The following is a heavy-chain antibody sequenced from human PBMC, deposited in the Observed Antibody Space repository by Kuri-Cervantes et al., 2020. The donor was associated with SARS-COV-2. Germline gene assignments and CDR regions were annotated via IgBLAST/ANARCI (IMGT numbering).Heavy chain of an antibody. CDR3: ARDLHYYDSSGYPHYYYYYMDV. CDR2: IYTSGST. J-gene: IGHJ6*03. Sequence: AETLSLTCAVDGGSFSGYYWSWIRQPAGKGLEWIGRIYTSGSTNYNPSLKSRVTMSVDTSKNQFSLKLSSVTAADTAVYYCARDLHYYDSSGYPHYYYYYMDVWGKGTTVTVSS. V-gene: IGHV4-4*07. D-gene: IGHD3-22*01. CDR1: GGSFSGYY.